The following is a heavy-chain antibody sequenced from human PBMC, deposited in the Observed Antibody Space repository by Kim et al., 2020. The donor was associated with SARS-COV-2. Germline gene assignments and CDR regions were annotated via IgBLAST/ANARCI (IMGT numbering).Heavy chain of an antibody. Sequence: SETLSLTCTVSGYSISSGYYWGWIRQPPGKGLEWIGSIYHSGSTYYNPSLKSRVTISVDTSKNQFSLKLSSVTAADTAVYYCARDRTYYDIGYYYGMDVWRQGTTVTVSS. V-gene: IGHV4-38-2*02. D-gene: IGHD3-22*01. CDR2: IYHSGST. J-gene: IGHJ6*02. CDR3: ARDRTYYDIGYYYGMDV. CDR1: GYSISSGYY.